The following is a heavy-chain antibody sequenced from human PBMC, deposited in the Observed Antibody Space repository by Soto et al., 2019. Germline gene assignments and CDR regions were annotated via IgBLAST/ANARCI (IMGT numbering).Heavy chain of an antibody. CDR2: ISYDGSNK. Sequence: HPGGSLRFSCAASGFTFSSYGMHWVRQAPGKGLEWVAVISYDGSNKYYADSVKGRFTISRDNSKNTLYLQMNSLRAEDTAVYYCAKDGVDIHSSYLRGRLNTPAYWGQGTLVTVSS. CDR1: GFTFSSYG. V-gene: IGHV3-30*18. J-gene: IGHJ4*02. D-gene: IGHD6-6*01. CDR3: AKDGVDIHSSYLRGRLNTPAY.